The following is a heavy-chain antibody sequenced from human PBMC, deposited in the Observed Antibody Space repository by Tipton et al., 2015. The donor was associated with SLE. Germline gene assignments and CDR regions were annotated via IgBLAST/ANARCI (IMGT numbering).Heavy chain of an antibody. V-gene: IGHV4-34*01. Sequence: TLSLTCAVYGGSFSGYYWSWIRQPPGKGLEWIAEINHSGSANYNPSLNSRVTISVDTSKSQVSLKLSSVTAADTAVYYCARASPMVRGVIPSLDVWGKGTTVTVSS. CDR3: ARASPMVRGVIPSLDV. D-gene: IGHD3-10*01. CDR2: INHSGSA. CDR1: GGSFSGYY. J-gene: IGHJ6*04.